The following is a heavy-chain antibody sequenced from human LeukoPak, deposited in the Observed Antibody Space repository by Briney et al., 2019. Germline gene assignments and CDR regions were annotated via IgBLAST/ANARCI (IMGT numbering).Heavy chain of an antibody. CDR1: GFTFNSYS. Sequence: GGSLRLSCAASGFTFNSYSMNWVRQAPGKGLEWVSYISSSSSTIYYADSVKGRFTISRDNAKNSLYLQMNSLRAEDTAVYYCARAHYAYRGGDCYAFGYWGQGTLVTVSS. D-gene: IGHD2-21*01. CDR3: ARAHYAYRGGDCYAFGY. J-gene: IGHJ4*02. V-gene: IGHV3-48*01. CDR2: ISSSSSTI.